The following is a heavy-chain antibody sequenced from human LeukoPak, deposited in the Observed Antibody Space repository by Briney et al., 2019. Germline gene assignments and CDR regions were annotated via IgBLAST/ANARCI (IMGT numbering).Heavy chain of an antibody. J-gene: IGHJ5*02. CDR3: AKGARITGTSRGRNWFDP. CDR2: IWYDGSNK. D-gene: IGHD1-20*01. V-gene: IGHV3-33*06. CDR1: GFTFSSYG. Sequence: GRSLTLSCAASGFTFSSYGMHWARQAPGKGLEWVAVIWYDGSNKYYADSVKGRFTISRDNSKNTLYLQMNSLRAEDTAVYYCAKGARITGTSRGRNWFDPWGQGTLVTVPS.